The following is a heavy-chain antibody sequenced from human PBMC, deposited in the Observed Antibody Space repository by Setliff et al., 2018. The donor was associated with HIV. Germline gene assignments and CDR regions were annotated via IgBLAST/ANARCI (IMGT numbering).Heavy chain of an antibody. D-gene: IGHD6-13*01. CDR3: ARGLSAAGTASLDY. J-gene: IGHJ4*02. Sequence: GGSLRLSCAASGFTFSSYSVSWVRQAPGKGLEWVSAITASGGSTYYADSVKGRFTISRDNSKSSLYLQMNSLRAEDTAVYYCARGLSAAGTASLDYWGQGTLVTVSS. CDR1: GFTFSSYS. CDR2: ITASGGST. V-gene: IGHV3-23*01.